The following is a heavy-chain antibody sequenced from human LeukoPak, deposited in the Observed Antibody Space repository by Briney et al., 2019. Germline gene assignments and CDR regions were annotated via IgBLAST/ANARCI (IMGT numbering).Heavy chain of an antibody. J-gene: IGHJ4*02. CDR3: ARGPLYSSSVYYFDY. CDR1: GFTVSSNY. V-gene: IGHV3-53*01. D-gene: IGHD6-13*01. CDR2: IYSGGST. Sequence: GGSLRLSCAASGFTVSSNYMNWVRQAPGKGLEWVSIIYSGGSTYYADSVKGRFTISRDNSKNTLYLQMNSLRAEDTAVYYCARGPLYSSSVYYFDYWGQGPLVTVSS.